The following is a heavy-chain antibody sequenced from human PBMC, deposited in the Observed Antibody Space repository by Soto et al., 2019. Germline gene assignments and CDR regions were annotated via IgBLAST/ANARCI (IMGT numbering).Heavy chain of an antibody. CDR1: GYTFTSYA. Sequence: ASVKVSCKASGYTFTSYAMHWVRQAPGQRLEWMGWINAGNGNTKYSQKFQGRVTITRDTSASTAYMELSSLRSEDTAVYYCARDPYFDIVVVPAAIEGNGMDVWGQGTTVTVSS. D-gene: IGHD2-2*01. CDR2: INAGNGNT. V-gene: IGHV1-3*01. CDR3: ARDPYFDIVVVPAAIEGNGMDV. J-gene: IGHJ6*02.